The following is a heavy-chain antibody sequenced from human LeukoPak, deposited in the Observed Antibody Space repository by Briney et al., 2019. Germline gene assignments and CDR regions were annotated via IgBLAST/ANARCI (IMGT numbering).Heavy chain of an antibody. V-gene: IGHV4-59*01. CDR3: ARVYYSSTYDYWYFDL. D-gene: IGHD6-13*01. J-gene: IGHJ2*01. Sequence: PSETLSLTCAVYGGSFSGYYWSWIRQPPGKGLEWIGYIYYSGSTNYNPSLKSRVTISVDTSKNQFSLKLSSVTAADTAVYYCARVYYSSTYDYWYFDLWGRGTLVTVSS. CDR2: IYYSGST. CDR1: GGSFSGYY.